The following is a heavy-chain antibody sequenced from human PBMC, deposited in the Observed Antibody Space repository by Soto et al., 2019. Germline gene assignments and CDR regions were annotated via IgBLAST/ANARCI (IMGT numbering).Heavy chain of an antibody. Sequence: QVQLQESGPGLVKPSQTLSLTCTVSGGSISSGDYYWSWIRQPPGKGLEWIGYIYYSGSTYYNPSLKSRVTISVDTSKNQFARKLSSVTAADTAVYYCARDPPYYYDSSGYYSDAFDIWGQGTMVTVSS. CDR3: ARDPPYYYDSSGYYSDAFDI. CDR1: GGSISSGDYY. J-gene: IGHJ3*02. D-gene: IGHD3-22*01. V-gene: IGHV4-30-4*01. CDR2: IYYSGST.